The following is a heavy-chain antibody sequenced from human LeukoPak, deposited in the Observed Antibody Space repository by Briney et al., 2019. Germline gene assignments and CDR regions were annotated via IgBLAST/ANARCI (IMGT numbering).Heavy chain of an antibody. V-gene: IGHV3-7*05. J-gene: IGHJ4*02. CDR1: GFTFSSYW. Sequence: GGSLRLSCAASGFTFSSYWMTWVRQAPGKGLEWVANIKQDGKEKYYVDSVKGRFTISRDNAKNSVYLQMNSLRAEDTAVYYCARGRVAVTAIPDFDYWGQGTLVTVSS. CDR3: ARGRVAVTAIPDFDY. CDR2: IKQDGKEK. D-gene: IGHD2-21*02.